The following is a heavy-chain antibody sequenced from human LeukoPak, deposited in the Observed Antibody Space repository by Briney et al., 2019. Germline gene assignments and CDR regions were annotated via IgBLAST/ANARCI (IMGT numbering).Heavy chain of an antibody. CDR2: IYYSGST. CDR1: GGSISSHY. D-gene: IGHD3-3*01. Sequence: SETLSLTCTVSGGSISSHYWSWIRQPPGKGLEWIGYIYYSGSTNYNPSLKSRVTISVDTSKNQFSLKLSSVTAADTAVYYCARDRVYYDFWSGYYTPYYFDYWGQGTLATVSS. J-gene: IGHJ4*02. CDR3: ARDRVYYDFWSGYYTPYYFDY. V-gene: IGHV4-59*11.